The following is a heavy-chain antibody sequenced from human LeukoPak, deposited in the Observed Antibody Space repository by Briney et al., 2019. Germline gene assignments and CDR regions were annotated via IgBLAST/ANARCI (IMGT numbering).Heavy chain of an antibody. V-gene: IGHV3-64D*08. Sequence: PGGSLRLSCSASGFTFSNYAMHWVRQAPGKGLEFVSAISPNGGSTYYADSVKGRFTISRDNSKNTVYLQMSSLRAEDTAVYYCVKTLGSSREGFDYWGQGTLVTVSS. CDR2: ISPNGGST. CDR3: VKTLGSSREGFDY. J-gene: IGHJ4*02. D-gene: IGHD1-26*01. CDR1: GFTFSNYA.